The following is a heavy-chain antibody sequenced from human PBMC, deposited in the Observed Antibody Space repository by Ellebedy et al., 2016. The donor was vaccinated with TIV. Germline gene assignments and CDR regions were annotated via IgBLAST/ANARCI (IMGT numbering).Heavy chain of an antibody. V-gene: IGHV1-69*06. J-gene: IGHJ4*02. Sequence: SVKVSXXASGYTFTSYGISWVRQAPGQGLEWMGGIIPISGTTTYAQNFQGRVTITADKFTSTAYMELSSLRSEDTAVYYCASYGDPDYYFDYWGQGTLVTVSS. CDR3: ASYGDPDYYFDY. D-gene: IGHD4-17*01. CDR1: GYTFTSYG. CDR2: IIPISGTT.